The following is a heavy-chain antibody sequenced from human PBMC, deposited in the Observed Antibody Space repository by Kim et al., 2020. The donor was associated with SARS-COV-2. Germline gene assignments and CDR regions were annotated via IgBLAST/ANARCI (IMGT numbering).Heavy chain of an antibody. CDR2: IKQDGSEK. D-gene: IGHD4-17*01. Sequence: GGSLRLSCAASGFTFSSYWMSWVRQAPGKGLEWVANIKQDGSEKYYVDSVKGRFTISRDNAKNSLYLQMNSLRAEDTAVYYCARDASRDYGDYGYYYYGMDVWGQGTTVTVSS. CDR3: ARDASRDYGDYGYYYYGMDV. J-gene: IGHJ6*02. V-gene: IGHV3-7*01. CDR1: GFTFSSYW.